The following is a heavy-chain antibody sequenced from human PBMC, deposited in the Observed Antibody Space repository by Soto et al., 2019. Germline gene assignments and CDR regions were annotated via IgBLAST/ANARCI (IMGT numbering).Heavy chain of an antibody. V-gene: IGHV3-48*01. D-gene: IGHD3-3*01. J-gene: IGHJ6*02. CDR2: ISSTGTTI. Sequence: GGSLRLSCAASGFTFSSYSMNWVRQAPGKGLEWVSYISSTGTTIYYADSVKGRFTISRDSAKNSLFLQMNSLRAEDTAVYYCAKAVEGDFWSGYRSYYYYGIDVWGQGTTVTVSS. CDR3: AKAVEGDFWSGYRSYYYYGIDV. CDR1: GFTFSSYS.